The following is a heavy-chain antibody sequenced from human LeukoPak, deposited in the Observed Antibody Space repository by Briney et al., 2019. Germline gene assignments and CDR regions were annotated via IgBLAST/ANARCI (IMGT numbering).Heavy chain of an antibody. V-gene: IGHV3-48*01. CDR3: ARGEDVLDY. CDR1: GFTFRSHE. Sequence: GGSLRLSCAVSGFTFRSHEMNWVRQAPGKGLEWVSYISSSSSTIYYADSVKGRFTISRDNAENSLYLQMNSLRAEDTAVYYCARGEDVLDYWGQGTLVTVSS. CDR2: ISSSSSTI. J-gene: IGHJ4*02.